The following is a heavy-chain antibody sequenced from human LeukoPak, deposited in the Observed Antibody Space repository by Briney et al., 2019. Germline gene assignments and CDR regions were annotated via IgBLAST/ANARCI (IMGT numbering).Heavy chain of an antibody. CDR2: ISGSGGST. D-gene: IGHD2-2*01. Sequence: GGSLRLSCAASGFTFSSYAMSWVRQAPGKGLEWVSAISGSGGSTYYADSVEGRFTISRDNSKNTLYLQMNSLRAEDTAVYYCAKTAPLAAYQLLPLDYWGQGTLVTVSS. J-gene: IGHJ4*02. CDR1: GFTFSSYA. V-gene: IGHV3-23*01. CDR3: AKTAPLAAYQLLPLDY.